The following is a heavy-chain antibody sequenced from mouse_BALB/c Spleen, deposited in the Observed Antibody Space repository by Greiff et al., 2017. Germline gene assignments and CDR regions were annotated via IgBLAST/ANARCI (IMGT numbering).Heavy chain of an antibody. CDR3: ARTTYFDY. CDR1: GFTFSSFG. Sequence: EVQLVESGGGLVQPGGSRKLSCAASGFTFSSFGMHWVRQAPEKGLEWVAYISSGSSTIYYADTVKGRFTISRDNPKNTLFLQMTSLRSEDTAMYYCARTTYFDYWGQGTTLTVSS. CDR2: ISSGSSTI. D-gene: IGHD6-1*01. J-gene: IGHJ2*01. V-gene: IGHV5-17*02.